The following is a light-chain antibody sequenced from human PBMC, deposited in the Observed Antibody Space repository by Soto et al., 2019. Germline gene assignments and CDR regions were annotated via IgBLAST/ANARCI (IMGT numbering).Light chain of an antibody. CDR1: QTIRRW. CDR2: DAS. CDR3: QHYHRDPWT. J-gene: IGKJ1*01. V-gene: IGKV1-5*01. Sequence: DIEMTQSPSTLSASVGDRVTITCRASQTIRRWLAWYQQRPGKAPKVLIYDASTLESGVPARFSRSGSETQHSPTISSLQPEDSATYYCQHYHRDPWTFGQGTKVEIK.